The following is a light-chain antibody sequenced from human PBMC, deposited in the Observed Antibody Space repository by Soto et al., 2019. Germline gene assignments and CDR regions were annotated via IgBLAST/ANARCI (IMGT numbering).Light chain of an antibody. V-gene: IGKV3-11*01. J-gene: IGKJ1*01. CDR2: DAS. Sequence: EIVMTQSPATLSVSPGERATLSCRASQSVSSYLAWYQQKPGQAPRLLIYDASNRATGIPARFSGSGSGTDFTLTISSLQPEDFATYSCQQSYSTTWTFGQGTKVDIK. CDR3: QQSYSTTWT. CDR1: QSVSSY.